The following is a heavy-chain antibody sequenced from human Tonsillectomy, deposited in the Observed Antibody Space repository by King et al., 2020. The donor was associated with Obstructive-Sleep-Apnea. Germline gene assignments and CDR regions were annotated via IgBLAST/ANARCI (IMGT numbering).Heavy chain of an antibody. D-gene: IGHD5-24*01. CDR1: GFTFDDYT. CDR3: AKDRGDGYNEVDY. Sequence: QLVQSGGVVVQPGGSLRLSCAASGFTFDDYTMHWVRQAPGKGLEWVSLISWDGGSTYYADSVKGRFTISRDNSKNSLYLQMNSLRTEDTALYYCAKDRGDGYNEVDYWGQGTLVTVSS. J-gene: IGHJ4*02. CDR2: ISWDGGST. V-gene: IGHV3-43*01.